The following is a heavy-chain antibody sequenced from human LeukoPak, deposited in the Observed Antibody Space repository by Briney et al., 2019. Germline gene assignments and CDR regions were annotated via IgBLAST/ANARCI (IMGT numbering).Heavy chain of an antibody. CDR3: ARGYSSSWYYNWFDP. V-gene: IGHV4-38-2*02. J-gene: IGHJ5*02. CDR1: GYSISSGYY. D-gene: IGHD6-13*01. CDR2: VYHDGRT. Sequence: SETLSLTCTVSGYSISSGYYWAWLRQSPGKGLEWIGNVYHDGRTYYNPSLKSRVTISVDTSTNQFSLKLSSVTATDTALYYCARGYSSSWYYNWFDPWGQGTLVTISS.